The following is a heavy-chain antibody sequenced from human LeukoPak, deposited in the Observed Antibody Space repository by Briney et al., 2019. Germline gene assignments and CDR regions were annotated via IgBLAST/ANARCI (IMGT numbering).Heavy chain of an antibody. Sequence: SETLSLTCTVSGGSFSSYSWNWIRQPPGKGLEWIEYIYYSGSTNYNPSLKSRVTVSVDTSKNQFSLKLNSITTADTAVYYCARVRLSGGYLDAFDIWGQGTMVTVSS. D-gene: IGHD1-26*01. CDR3: ARVRLSGGYLDAFDI. V-gene: IGHV4-59*01. CDR2: IYYSGST. J-gene: IGHJ3*02. CDR1: GGSFSSYS.